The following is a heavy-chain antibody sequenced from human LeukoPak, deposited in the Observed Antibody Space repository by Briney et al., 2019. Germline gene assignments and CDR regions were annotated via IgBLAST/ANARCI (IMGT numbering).Heavy chain of an antibody. Sequence: GGSLRLSCAASGFTFSRYTMSWVRQAPGRGLEWVSSISSSSSYYTDSVKGRFTISRDNAKNSLYLQMNSLRAEDTAVYYCARGISSSDYWGQGTLVTVSS. J-gene: IGHJ4*02. CDR2: ISSSSS. V-gene: IGHV3-21*01. CDR1: GFTFSRYT. D-gene: IGHD3-10*01. CDR3: ARGISSSDY.